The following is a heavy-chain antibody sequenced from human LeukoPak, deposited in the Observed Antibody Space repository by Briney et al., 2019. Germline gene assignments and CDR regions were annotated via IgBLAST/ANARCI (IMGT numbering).Heavy chain of an antibody. J-gene: IGHJ5*02. CDR1: GYSFVLYG. D-gene: IGHD6-13*01. Sequence: ASVKVSCKASGYSFVLYGISWVRQAPGQGPEWMGWISTYNGNTKYAEKFQGRVTMTTDTPTSTAYMELRSLTSDDTAVYYCARGKLQAAAGRPWFDPWGQGTLVTVSS. CDR3: ARGKLQAAAGRPWFDP. V-gene: IGHV1-18*01. CDR2: ISTYNGNT.